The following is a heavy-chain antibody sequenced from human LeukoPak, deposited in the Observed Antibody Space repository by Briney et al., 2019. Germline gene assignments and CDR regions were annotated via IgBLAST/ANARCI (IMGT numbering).Heavy chain of an antibody. V-gene: IGHV1-69*13. D-gene: IGHD4-17*01. CDR1: GGTFSSYA. CDR2: IIPIFGTA. Sequence: ASVKGSCKASGGTFSSYAIRWVRQAPGQGLEWMGGIIPIFGTANYAQKFQGRVTITADESTSTAYMELSSLRSEDTAVYYCARLYGDYDPYYYYGMDVWGQGTTVTVSS. J-gene: IGHJ6*02. CDR3: ARLYGDYDPYYYYGMDV.